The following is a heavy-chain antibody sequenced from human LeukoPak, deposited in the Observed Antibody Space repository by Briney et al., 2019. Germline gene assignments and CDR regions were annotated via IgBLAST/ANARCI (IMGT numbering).Heavy chain of an antibody. Sequence: GGSLKISCKGSGYSFTSYLNGWVRQMAGEGLEWMGIIYPGDSDTRYRPSFQGQVTISADKSISTAYLQWSRLKAVDTAMYYCARRIGDDALDIWGQKTMVTVSS. D-gene: IGHD2-15*01. CDR1: GYSFTSYL. CDR3: ARRIGDDALDI. J-gene: IGHJ3*02. V-gene: IGHV5-51*01. CDR2: IYPGDSDT.